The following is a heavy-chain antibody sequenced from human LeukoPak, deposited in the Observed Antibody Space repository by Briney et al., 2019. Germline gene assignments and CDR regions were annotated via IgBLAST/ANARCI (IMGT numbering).Heavy chain of an antibody. D-gene: IGHD3-10*01. Sequence: PSETLSLTCAVYGVSISGYYWSWIRQPPGKGLEWIGEINHSGSTNYNPSLKSRATISVDTSKNQFSLKLSSVTAADTAVYYCAKGHGSGSNYNWFDPWGQGTLVTVSS. CDR1: GVSISGYY. CDR3: AKGHGSGSNYNWFDP. J-gene: IGHJ5*02. CDR2: INHSGST. V-gene: IGHV4-34*01.